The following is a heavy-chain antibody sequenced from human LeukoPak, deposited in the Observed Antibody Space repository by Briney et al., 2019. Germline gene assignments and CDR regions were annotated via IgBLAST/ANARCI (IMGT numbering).Heavy chain of an antibody. V-gene: IGHV4-59*08. Sequence: SETLSLTCTVSGDSINGFYWSWIRQPPGKGLEWVAYIYYAGRTTYNPSLKSRVTISVDTSKNQFPLKLTSPTAADTAVYYCARQGRFSYFGMDVWGQGTTVTVSS. J-gene: IGHJ6*02. CDR1: GDSINGFY. D-gene: IGHD3-3*01. CDR3: ARQGRFSYFGMDV. CDR2: IYYAGRT.